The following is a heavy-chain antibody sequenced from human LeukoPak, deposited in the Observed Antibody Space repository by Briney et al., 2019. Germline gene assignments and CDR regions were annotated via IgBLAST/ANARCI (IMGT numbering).Heavy chain of an antibody. CDR3: GRDPNGDYVGAFEF. Sequence: PGGSLRLSCEASGFPFSDYAMTWVRQAPGKGLEWVSSIKGSGGGSSYADPVKGRFTMTRDNSKSTLYLQMNSLRAGDTAVYFCGRDPNGDYVGAFEFWGQGTLVTVSS. CDR1: GFPFSDYA. CDR2: IKGSGGGS. V-gene: IGHV3-23*01. J-gene: IGHJ3*01. D-gene: IGHD4-17*01.